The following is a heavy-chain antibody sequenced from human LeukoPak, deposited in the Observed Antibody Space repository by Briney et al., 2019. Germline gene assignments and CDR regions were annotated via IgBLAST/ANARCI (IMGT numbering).Heavy chain of an antibody. Sequence: GGSLRLSCAASGFTLSNAYMSWVRQAPGKGLEWVGRIRSKTDGGTIDYAAPVKDRFTISRDDSKNTLYLLMNSLKTEDTAVYYCTTAVAGTVRIDYWGQGTLVTVSS. V-gene: IGHV3-15*01. J-gene: IGHJ4*02. D-gene: IGHD6-19*01. CDR3: TTAVAGTVRIDY. CDR2: IRSKTDGGTI. CDR1: GFTLSNAY.